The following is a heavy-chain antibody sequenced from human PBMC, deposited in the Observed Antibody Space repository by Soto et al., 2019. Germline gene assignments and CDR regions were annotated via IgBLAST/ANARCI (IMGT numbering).Heavy chain of an antibody. V-gene: IGHV3-48*02. CDR2: ISSSSTTI. J-gene: IGHJ4*02. D-gene: IGHD3-16*01. CDR1: GFTFSTFT. CDR3: AKDRVAVRFPDY. Sequence: GGSLRLSCAASGFTFSTFTMNWVRQAPGKGLEWVSYISSSSTTIYYADSVKGRFTISRDNTKNSLFLQMNSLRDEDTAVYFCAKDRVAVRFPDYWGQGTLVTVYS.